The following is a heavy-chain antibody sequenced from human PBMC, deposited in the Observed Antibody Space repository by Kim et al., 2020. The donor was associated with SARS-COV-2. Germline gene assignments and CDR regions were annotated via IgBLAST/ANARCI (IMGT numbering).Heavy chain of an antibody. D-gene: IGHD3-10*01. CDR3: ARGVRYYGSGSSFDY. J-gene: IGHJ4*02. V-gene: IGHV4-34*01. CDR2: INHSGST. CDR1: GGSFSGYY. Sequence: SETLSLTCAVYGGSFSGYYWSWIRQPPGKGLEWIGEINHSGSTNYNPSLKSRVTITVDTSKNQFSLKLSSVTAADTAVYYCARGVRYYGSGSSFDYWGQGTLVTVSS.